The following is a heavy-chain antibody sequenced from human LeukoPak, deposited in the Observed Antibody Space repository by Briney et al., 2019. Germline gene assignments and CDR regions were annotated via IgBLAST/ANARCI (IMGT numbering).Heavy chain of an antibody. V-gene: IGHV4-39*07. CDR1: GGPISSSSCY. D-gene: IGHD3-22*01. J-gene: IGHJ4*02. Sequence: PSETLSLTCTVSGGPISSSSCYWGWIRQPPGKGLEWIGSIYYSGSTYYNPSLKSRVTISVDTSKNQFSLKLSSVTAADTAVYYYARKAPYYSDSSGPLGTYYFDYWGQGTLVTVSS. CDR2: IYYSGST. CDR3: ARKAPYYSDSSGPLGTYYFDY.